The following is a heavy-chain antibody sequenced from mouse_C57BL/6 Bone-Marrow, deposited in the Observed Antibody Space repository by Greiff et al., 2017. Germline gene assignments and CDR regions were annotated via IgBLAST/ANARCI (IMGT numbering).Heavy chain of an antibody. V-gene: IGHV5-9-1*02. CDR1: GFTFSSYA. CDR2: ISSGGDYI. D-gene: IGHD1-1*01. Sequence: EVQGVESGEGLVKPGGSLKLSCAASGFTFSSYAMSWVRQTPEKRLEWVAYISSGGDYIYYADTVKGRFTISRDNARNTLYLQMSSLKSEDTAMYYCTRDRIYYYGSAWFAYWGQGTLVTVSA. J-gene: IGHJ3*01. CDR3: TRDRIYYYGSAWFAY.